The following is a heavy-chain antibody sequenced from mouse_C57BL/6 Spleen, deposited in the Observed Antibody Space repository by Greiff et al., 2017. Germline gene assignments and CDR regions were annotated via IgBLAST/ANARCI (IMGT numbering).Heavy chain of an antibody. V-gene: IGHV1-61*01. CDR2: IYPSDSAT. D-gene: IGHD2-3*01. J-gene: IGHJ2*01. Sequence: VQLQQPGAELVRPGSSVQLSCKASGYTFTSYWMDWVKQRPGQGLEWIGNIYPSDSATHYNQKFKDKATLTVDKSSSTAYMQLSSLTSEDSAVYYCARQGGYYYFDYWGQGTTLTVSS. CDR1: GYTFTSYW. CDR3: ARQGGYYYFDY.